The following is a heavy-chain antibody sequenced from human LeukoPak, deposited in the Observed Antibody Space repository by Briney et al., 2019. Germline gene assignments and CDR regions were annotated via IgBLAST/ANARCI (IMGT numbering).Heavy chain of an antibody. CDR1: GYTFTGYY. CDR2: INPNSGGT. CDR3: ARDWQGRWLQSAYYFDY. D-gene: IGHD5-12*01. J-gene: IGHJ4*02. V-gene: IGHV1-2*02. Sequence: ASVKVSCKASGYTFTGYYMHWVRQAPGQGLEWMGWINPNSGGTNYAQKFQGRVTMTRDTSISTAYMELSRLRSDDTAVYYCARDWQGRWLQSAYYFDYWGQGTLVTVFS.